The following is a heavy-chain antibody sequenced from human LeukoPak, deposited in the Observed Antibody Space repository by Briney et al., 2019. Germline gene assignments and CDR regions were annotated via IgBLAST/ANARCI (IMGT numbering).Heavy chain of an antibody. D-gene: IGHD6-13*01. CDR2: IIPIFGTA. CDR3: AKDPDGSWYRGEDYFDY. V-gene: IGHV1-69*13. J-gene: IGHJ4*02. Sequence: GASVKVSCKASGGTFSSYAISWVRQAPGQGLEWMGGIIPIFGTANYAQKFQGRVTITADESTSTAYMELSSLRSEDTAVYYCAKDPDGSWYRGEDYFDYWGQGTLVTVSS. CDR1: GGTFSSYA.